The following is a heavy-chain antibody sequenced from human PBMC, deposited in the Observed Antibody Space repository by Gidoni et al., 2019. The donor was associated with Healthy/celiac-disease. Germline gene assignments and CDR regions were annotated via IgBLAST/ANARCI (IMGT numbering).Heavy chain of an antibody. Sequence: QVTLKESGHVLVNPTETLTLTCTVTGFSLSNARMGVSWIRQPPGKALEWLAHIFSNDEKSYSTSLKSRLTISKDTSKSQVVLTMTNMDPVDTATYYCARIKYTVREQWLAIDYWGQGTLVTVSS. J-gene: IGHJ4*02. CDR1: GFSLSNARMG. V-gene: IGHV2-26*01. D-gene: IGHD6-19*01. CDR3: ARIKYTVREQWLAIDY. CDR2: IFSNDEK.